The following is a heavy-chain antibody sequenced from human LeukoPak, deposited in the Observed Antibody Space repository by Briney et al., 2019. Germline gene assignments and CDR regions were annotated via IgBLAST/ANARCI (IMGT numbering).Heavy chain of an antibody. V-gene: IGHV4-31*03. CDR1: GGSISSGGYY. J-gene: IGHJ4*02. CDR3: ARGSNEGYFDY. Sequence: SETLSLTCTVSGGSISSGGYYWSWIRQHPGKGLEWIGYIYYSGSTYYNPSLMSRVTISVDTSKNQFSLKLSSVTAADTAVYYWARGSNEGYFDYWGQGTLVTVSS. CDR2: IYYSGST.